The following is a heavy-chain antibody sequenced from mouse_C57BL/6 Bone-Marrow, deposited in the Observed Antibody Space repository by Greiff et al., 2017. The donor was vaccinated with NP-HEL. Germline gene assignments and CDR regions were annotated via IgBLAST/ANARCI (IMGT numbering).Heavy chain of an antibody. D-gene: IGHD4-1*02. J-gene: IGHJ2*01. V-gene: IGHV1-69*01. CDR2: IDPSDSYT. CDR3: ARSQLGLDY. Sequence: QVQLQQPGAELVMPGASVKLSCKASGYTFTSYWMHWVKQRPGQGLEWIGEIDPSDSYTNYTQKFKGKSTLTVDKSSSTAYMQLSSLTSEDSAVYYCARSQLGLDYWGQGTTLTVSS. CDR1: GYTFTSYW.